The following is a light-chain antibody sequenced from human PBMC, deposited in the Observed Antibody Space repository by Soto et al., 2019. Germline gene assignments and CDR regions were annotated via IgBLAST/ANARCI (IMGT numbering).Light chain of an antibody. CDR2: GAS. J-gene: IGKJ2*01. CDR3: QQHCYWSS. Sequence: EIVMTQSPATLSVSPGERATLSCRASQSISSNLAWFQQKPGQAPRLLLYGASTRATGIPGRFSGSGSGTDFTLTSSSLQSDDFADYYWQQHCYWSSFGQGTKLEIK. CDR1: QSISSN. V-gene: IGKV3-15*01.